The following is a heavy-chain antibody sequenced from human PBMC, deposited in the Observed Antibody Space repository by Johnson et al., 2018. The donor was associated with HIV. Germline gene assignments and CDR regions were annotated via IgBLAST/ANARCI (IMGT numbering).Heavy chain of an antibody. CDR1: GFTFDDYG. CDR2: INWDGGST. CDR3: AKDLIELQGAFDI. D-gene: IGHD1-26*01. V-gene: IGHV3-20*04. J-gene: IGHJ3*02. Sequence: VQLVESGGGVVRPGGSLRLSCAASGFTFDDYGMSWVRQAPGKGLEWVSGINWDGGSTGYADSVTGRFTISRDNAKNSLYLQMNSLRAEDTAVYYCAKDLIELQGAFDIWGQGTMVTVSS.